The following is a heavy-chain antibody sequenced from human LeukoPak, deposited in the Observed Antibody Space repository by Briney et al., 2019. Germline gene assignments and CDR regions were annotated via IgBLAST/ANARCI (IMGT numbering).Heavy chain of an antibody. Sequence: PSETLSLTCTVSGGSISSYYWSWIRQPPGKGLEWIGYIYYSGSTNSNTSPKSRVTISVDTSKNQFSLKLSSVTAADTAVYYCARVYCSSTSCQYHFDYWGQGTLVTVSS. D-gene: IGHD2-2*01. V-gene: IGHV4-59*01. CDR3: ARVYCSSTSCQYHFDY. CDR2: IYYSGST. J-gene: IGHJ4*02. CDR1: GGSISSYY.